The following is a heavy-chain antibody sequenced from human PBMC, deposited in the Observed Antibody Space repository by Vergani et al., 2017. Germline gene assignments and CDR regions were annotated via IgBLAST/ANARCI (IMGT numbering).Heavy chain of an antibody. D-gene: IGHD6-13*01. V-gene: IGHV3-49*04. CDR3: TTGFPGSSWSTY. CDR1: GFTFTDYG. Sequence: VQILQSGGGVVQPGGSLRLSCRASGFTFTDYGISWVRQAPGKGLEWVGFVRNKEDGGTPEHAASVKGRFTISRDDSKAIAYLQMNSLKTEDTAVYYCTTGFPGSSWSTYWGQGTLVTVSS. J-gene: IGHJ4*01. CDR2: VRNKEDGGTP.